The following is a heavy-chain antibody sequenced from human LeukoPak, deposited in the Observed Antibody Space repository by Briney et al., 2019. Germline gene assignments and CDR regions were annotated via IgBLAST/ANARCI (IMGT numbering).Heavy chain of an antibody. Sequence: ASVKVSCKASGYTFTGYYMHWVRQAPGQGLEWMGWINPKSGDTNYAQNFQGRVTMTRDTSISTAHMELSRLRSDDTAVYYCARGTESWFDPWGQGTLVTVSS. CDR3: ARGTESWFDP. D-gene: IGHD3/OR15-3a*01. CDR1: GYTFTGYY. V-gene: IGHV1-2*02. J-gene: IGHJ5*02. CDR2: INPKSGDT.